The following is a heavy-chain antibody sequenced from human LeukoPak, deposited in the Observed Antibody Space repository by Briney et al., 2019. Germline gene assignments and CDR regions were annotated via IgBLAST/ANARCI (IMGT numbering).Heavy chain of an antibody. Sequence: GASVKVSCKASGGTFSSYAISWVRQAPGQGLEWMGGIIPIFGTANHAQKFQGRVTITADESTSTAYMELSSLRSEDTAVYYCASLTGYCSSTSCYRGTYYFDYWGQGTLVTVSS. CDR2: IIPIFGTA. CDR3: ASLTGYCSSTSCYRGTYYFDY. J-gene: IGHJ4*02. CDR1: GGTFSSYA. V-gene: IGHV1-69*13. D-gene: IGHD2-2*03.